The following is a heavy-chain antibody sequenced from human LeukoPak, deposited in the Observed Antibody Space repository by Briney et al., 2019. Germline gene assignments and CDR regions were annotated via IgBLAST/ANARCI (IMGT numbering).Heavy chain of an antibody. D-gene: IGHD1-14*01. CDR2: INHSGST. J-gene: IGHJ4*02. CDR3: ARGRNRLLKNGPYNY. V-gene: IGHV4-34*01. CDR1: GESFSGHY. Sequence: SETLSLTCAVYGESFSGHYWSWIRQSPGKGLEWIGEINHSGSTNYNPSLKSRVTISVDTSKNQFSLKLSSVTAADTAVYYCARGRNRLLKNGPYNYWGQGTLVTVSS.